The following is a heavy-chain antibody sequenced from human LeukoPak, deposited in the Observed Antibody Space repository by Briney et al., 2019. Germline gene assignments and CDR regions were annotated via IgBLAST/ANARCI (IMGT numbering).Heavy chain of an antibody. CDR2: TSSSGSYI. CDR3: TRGPPLDY. Sequence: PGGSLRLSCAASGFTFSTYSMSWFRQAPGKGLEWVSSTSSSGSYIYYADSVKGRFTISRDNAKNSLFLQMNSLRGEDTAVYYCTRGPPLDYWGQGTLVTVSS. CDR1: GFTFSTYS. J-gene: IGHJ4*02. V-gene: IGHV3-21*01.